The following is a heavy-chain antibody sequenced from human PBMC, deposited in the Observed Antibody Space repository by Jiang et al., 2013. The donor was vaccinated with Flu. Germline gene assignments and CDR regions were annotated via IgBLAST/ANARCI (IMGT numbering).Heavy chain of an antibody. D-gene: IGHD3-22*01. CDR1: GYTFTSYG. CDR2: INGYNGNT. V-gene: IGHV1-18*04. Sequence: GAEVKKPGASVKVSCKASGYTFTSYGISWVRQAPGQGLEWMGWINGYNGNTNYAQKFQGRLTMTTDTSTSTAYMELRSLRSDDTAVYYCARDRYYYGSSGHYPNKWFDPWGQGTLVTVSS. J-gene: IGHJ5*02. CDR3: ARDRYYYGSSGHYPNKWFDP.